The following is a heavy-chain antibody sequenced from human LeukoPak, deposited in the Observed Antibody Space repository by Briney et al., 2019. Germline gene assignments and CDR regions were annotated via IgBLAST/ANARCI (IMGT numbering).Heavy chain of an antibody. V-gene: IGHV3-11*06. Sequence: GGSLRLSCTASGFTFSDHYMTWIRQAPGKGLEWVSYISSSGSDTDYRDSVKGRFTISRDNAKKSLFLQMNSLRVEDTAVYYCARASNWGRGTQVTVSS. J-gene: IGHJ4*02. CDR3: ARASN. CDR1: GFTFSDHY. CDR2: ISSSGSDT. D-gene: IGHD2-8*01.